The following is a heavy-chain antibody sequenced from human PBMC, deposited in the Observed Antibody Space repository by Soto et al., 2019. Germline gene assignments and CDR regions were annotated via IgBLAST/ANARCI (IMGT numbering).Heavy chain of an antibody. CDR1: GFTFSSYA. CDR3: ARRITTAAFDI. CDR2: ISYDGSNK. V-gene: IGHV3-30-3*01. J-gene: IGHJ3*02. D-gene: IGHD3-10*01. Sequence: QVQLVESGGGVVQPGRSLRLSCAASGFTFSSYAMHWVRQAPGKGLEWVAVISYDGSNKYYADSVKVRFTISRDNSKNTLYLQMNSLRAEDTAVYYCARRITTAAFDIWGQGTMVTVSS.